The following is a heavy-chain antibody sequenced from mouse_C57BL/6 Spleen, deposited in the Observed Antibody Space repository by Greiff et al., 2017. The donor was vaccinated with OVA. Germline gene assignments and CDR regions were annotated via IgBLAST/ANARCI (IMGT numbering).Heavy chain of an antibody. CDR1: GFTFSSYG. CDR2: ISSGGSYT. V-gene: IGHV5-6*01. J-gene: IGHJ2*01. CDR3: ARHEGN. Sequence: EVQLQESGGDLVKPGGSLKLSCAASGFTFSSYGMSWVRQTPDKRLEWVATISSGGSYTYYPDSVKGRFTISRDNAKNTLYLQMSSLKSEDTAMYYCARHEGNWGQGTTLTVSS.